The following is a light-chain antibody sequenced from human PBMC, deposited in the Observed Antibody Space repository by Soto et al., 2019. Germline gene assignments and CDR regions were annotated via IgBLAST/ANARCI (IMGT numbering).Light chain of an antibody. CDR1: TTDVGNYNL. CDR2: GVS. J-gene: IGLJ3*02. V-gene: IGLV2-23*02. CDR3: CSYSGVGAHWV. Sequence: QSALTQPASVSGSPGRSITISCTGTTTDVGNYNLVSWFQHHPDKAPKLLLYGVSERPSGVSNRFSGSKSGNTASLTISGLQAEDEADYFCCSYSGVGAHWVFGGGTKLTVL.